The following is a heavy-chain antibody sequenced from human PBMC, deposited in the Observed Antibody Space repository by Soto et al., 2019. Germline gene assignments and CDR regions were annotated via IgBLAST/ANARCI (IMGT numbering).Heavy chain of an antibody. CDR3: ARVPPYYYDSSGYGYFDY. Sequence: GESLKISCKATGYHFSTYWIGWVRQVPGKGLEWMGIIYPGDSDTRYSPSFQGQVTISADKSISTAYLQWSSPKASDTAMYYCARVPPYYYDSSGYGYFDYWGQGTLVTVSS. D-gene: IGHD3-22*01. CDR2: IYPGDSDT. J-gene: IGHJ4*02. CDR1: GYHFSTYW. V-gene: IGHV5-51*01.